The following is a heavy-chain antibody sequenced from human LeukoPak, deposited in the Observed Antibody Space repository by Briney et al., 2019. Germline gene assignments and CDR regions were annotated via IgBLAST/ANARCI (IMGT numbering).Heavy chain of an antibody. J-gene: IGHJ4*02. CDR2: INSDGSEG. Sequence: PGGSLRLSCAVSGFTFSGFWMSWSRQAPGKGLEWVASINSDGSEGYYADVVKGRFTISRDNAKNSLYLQINSLRAEDTAVYYCAKFWFSRTTAFDYWGQGTLVTVSS. D-gene: IGHD1-14*01. V-gene: IGHV3-7*03. CDR1: GFTFSGFW. CDR3: AKFWFSRTTAFDY.